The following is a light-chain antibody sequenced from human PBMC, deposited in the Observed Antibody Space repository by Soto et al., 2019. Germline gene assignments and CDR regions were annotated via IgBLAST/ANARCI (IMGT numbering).Light chain of an antibody. CDR2: SND. CDR3: AAWDDSLSGVV. V-gene: IGLV1-44*01. CDR1: SSNIGTNT. J-gene: IGLJ2*01. Sequence: QSVLTQPPSASGTPGQRVTISCSGSSSNIGTNTVNWYQLLPRTAPKLLIYSNDQRPSVVPGRFSGSKSGTSASLAISGLQSEEEADYYCAAWDDSLSGVVFGGGTKLTVL.